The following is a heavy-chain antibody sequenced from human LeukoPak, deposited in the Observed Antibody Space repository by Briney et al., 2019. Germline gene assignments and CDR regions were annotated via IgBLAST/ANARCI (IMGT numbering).Heavy chain of an antibody. V-gene: IGHV3-30*03. J-gene: IGHJ4*02. CDR2: ISYDGSNK. CDR1: GFTFSSYG. CDR3: ARGRGGDYGGNSGHFDY. D-gene: IGHD4-23*01. Sequence: GGSLRPSCAASGFTFSSYGMHWVRQAPGKGLEWVAVISYDGSNKYYADSVKGRFTISRDNSKNTLYLQMNSLRAEDTAVYYCARGRGGDYGGNSGHFDYWGQGTLVTVSS.